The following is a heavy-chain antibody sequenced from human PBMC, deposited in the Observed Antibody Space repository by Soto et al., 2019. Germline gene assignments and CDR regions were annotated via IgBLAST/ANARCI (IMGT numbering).Heavy chain of an antibody. CDR1: GYTFTSYH. CDR2: ISAYNTNT. V-gene: IGHV1-18*01. D-gene: IGHD6-19*01. Sequence: ASVKVSCKTSGYTFTSYHISWVRQAPGQGLEWMGWISAYNTNTNYAQKFQGRVTMTTDTLTSTAYMELRSLRSDDTAVYYCARALRYSSGLIREFDYWGQGTLVTVSS. CDR3: ARALRYSSGLIREFDY. J-gene: IGHJ4*02.